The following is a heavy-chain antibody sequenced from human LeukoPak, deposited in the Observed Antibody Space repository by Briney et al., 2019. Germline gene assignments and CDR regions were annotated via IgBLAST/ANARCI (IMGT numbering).Heavy chain of an antibody. J-gene: IGHJ4*02. CDR1: GYTFTSYG. CDR2: ISAYNGNT. Sequence: GASVKVSCKASGYTFTSYGISWVRQAPGQGLEWMGWISAYNGNTNYAQKLQGRVTMTTDTSTSTAFMELRSLRSDDTAVYYCARGHITMVRGAHFDYWGQGTLVTVSS. D-gene: IGHD3-10*01. V-gene: IGHV1-18*01. CDR3: ARGHITMVRGAHFDY.